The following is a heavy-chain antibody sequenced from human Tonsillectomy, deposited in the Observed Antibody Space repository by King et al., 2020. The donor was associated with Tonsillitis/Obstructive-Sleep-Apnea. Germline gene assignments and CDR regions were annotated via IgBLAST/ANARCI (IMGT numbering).Heavy chain of an antibody. CDR3: ARGEGYCSGGSCYSGINFDY. CDR2: ISYDGSHK. D-gene: IGHD2-15*01. CDR1: GFTFSSDA. Sequence: VQLVESGGGVVQPGRSLRLSCAASGFTFSSDAIHWVRQAPGKGLEWVAVISYDGSHKYYADSVKGRFTISRDNSKNTLYLQMNSLRTEDTAVYYCARGEGYCSGGSCYSGINFDYWGQGTLVTVSS. V-gene: IGHV3-30*01. J-gene: IGHJ4*02.